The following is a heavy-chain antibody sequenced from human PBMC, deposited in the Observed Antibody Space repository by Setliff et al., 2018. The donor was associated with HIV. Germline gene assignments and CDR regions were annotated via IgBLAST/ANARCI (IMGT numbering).Heavy chain of an antibody. CDR1: GYSFTSYA. J-gene: IGHJ6*03. D-gene: IGHD1-26*01. CDR2: INTGSGNT. Sequence: ASVKVSCKTSGYSFTSYAMHWVRQAPGQRLEWMGWINTGSGNTKFSQKFQARLTLTRDTSANTAYVDLGSLRSEDTAVYYCARQRNSGTFYYSYYYMDVWGKGTTVTVSS. CDR3: ARQRNSGTFYYSYYYMDV. V-gene: IGHV1-3*04.